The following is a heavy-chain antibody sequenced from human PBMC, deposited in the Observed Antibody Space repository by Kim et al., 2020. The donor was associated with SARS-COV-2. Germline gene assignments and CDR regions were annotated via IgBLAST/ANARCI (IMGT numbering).Heavy chain of an antibody. Sequence: FANSVKGRFTISRDNSNNTVYMRMDSLRAEDPAIYYCAKVQESYGDYPFDYWGQGTLVTVSS. D-gene: IGHD4-17*01. CDR3: AKVQESYGDYPFDY. V-gene: IGHV3-23*01. J-gene: IGHJ4*02.